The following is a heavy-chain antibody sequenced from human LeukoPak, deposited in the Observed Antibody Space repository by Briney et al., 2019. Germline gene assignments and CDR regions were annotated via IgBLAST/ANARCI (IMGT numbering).Heavy chain of an antibody. J-gene: IGHJ4*02. V-gene: IGHV3-7*01. D-gene: IGHD5-24*01. CDR3: ATLKNGWLHSQASGSFDY. CDR2: IKQDETEK. CDR1: GFTFSNFW. Sequence: GGSLRLSCTASGFTFSNFWMGWVRQAPGKGLEWVANIKQDETEKFYLGSVKGRFTISRDNAKNSLYLQMNSLRAEDTAVYYCATLKNGWLHSQASGSFDYWGQGTLVTVSS.